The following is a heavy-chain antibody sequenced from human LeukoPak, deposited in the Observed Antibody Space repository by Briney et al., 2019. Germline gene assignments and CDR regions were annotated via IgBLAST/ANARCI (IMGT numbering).Heavy chain of an antibody. CDR2: INPNSGGT. CDR1: GYTFTSYY. CDR3: ARDRNYYDSSGDFDY. Sequence: ASVKVSCKASGYTFTSYYMHWVRQAPGQGLEWMGWINPNSGGTNYAQKFQGRVTMTRDTSISTAYMELSRLRSDDTAVYYCARDRNYYDSSGDFDYWGQGTLVTVSS. D-gene: IGHD3-22*01. J-gene: IGHJ4*02. V-gene: IGHV1-2*02.